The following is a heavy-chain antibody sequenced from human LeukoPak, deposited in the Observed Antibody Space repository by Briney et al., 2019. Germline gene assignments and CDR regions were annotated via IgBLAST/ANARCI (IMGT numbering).Heavy chain of an antibody. D-gene: IGHD6-19*01. CDR3: AKDRDSSGWYGDFDY. CDR2: ISGAGIST. Sequence: GGSLRLSCAASGFTFSSYSMNWVRQAPGKGLEWVSTISGAGISTYYADSVKGRFTISRDNSKNALYLQMDSLRAEDTAVYYCAKDRDSSGWYGDFDYWGQGTLVTVSS. J-gene: IGHJ4*02. CDR1: GFTFSSYS. V-gene: IGHV3-23*01.